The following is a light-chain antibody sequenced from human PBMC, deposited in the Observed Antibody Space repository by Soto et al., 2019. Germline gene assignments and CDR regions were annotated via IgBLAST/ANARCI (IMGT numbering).Light chain of an antibody. CDR2: DAS. J-gene: IGKJ5*01. CDR1: QTVDSNF. V-gene: IGKV3-11*01. CDR3: QQRSNWIT. Sequence: DIVLTQSPGTLSLSPGERATLSCRASQTVDSNFLAWYQQKPGQAPRLLIYDASNRATGIPARFSGSGSGTDFTLTISSLEPEDFAVYYCQQRSNWITFGQGTRLEIK.